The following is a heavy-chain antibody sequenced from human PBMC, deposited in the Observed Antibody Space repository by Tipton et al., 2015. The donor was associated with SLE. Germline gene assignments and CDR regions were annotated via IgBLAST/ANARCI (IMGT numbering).Heavy chain of an antibody. V-gene: IGHV4-4*07. CDR3: ARGLAMVRGDSMDY. CDR2: IYTSGST. J-gene: IGHJ4*02. Sequence: TLSLTCTVSGGSISSHYWSWIRQPAGKGLEWIGRIYTSGSTNYNPSLKSRVTMSVDTSKNQFSLKLSSVTAADTAVYYCARGLAMVRGDSMDYWGQGTLVTVSS. CDR1: GGSISSHY. D-gene: IGHD3-10*01.